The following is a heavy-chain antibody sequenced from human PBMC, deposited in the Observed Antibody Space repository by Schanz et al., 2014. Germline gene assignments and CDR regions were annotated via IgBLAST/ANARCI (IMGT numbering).Heavy chain of an antibody. D-gene: IGHD3-10*01. J-gene: IGHJ1*01. CDR3: ASGVHVSSLQKGLQF. V-gene: IGHV3-48*01. CDR2: IATSSSTR. Sequence: EVQLVESGGGFVQPGGSLGLSCEASGFTFSSYAMHWVRQAPGKGLEWVSYIATSSSTRHYADSVKGRVTISRDNAKNSVSLQMRRLRVEDTAVYYCASGVHVSSLQKGLQFWGRGTLVIVSS. CDR1: GFTFSSYA.